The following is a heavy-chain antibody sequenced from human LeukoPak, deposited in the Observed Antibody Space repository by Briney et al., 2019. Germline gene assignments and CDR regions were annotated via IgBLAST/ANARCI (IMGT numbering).Heavy chain of an antibody. D-gene: IGHD6-19*01. Sequence: GGSLRLSCAASGFTFSSYAMSWVRQAPGKGLEWVSAISGSGGSTYYADSVKGRFTISRDNSKNTLYLQMNSLRAEDAAVYYCERESSGWYRPFDYWGQGTLVTVSS. CDR3: ERESSGWYRPFDY. CDR1: GFTFSSYA. J-gene: IGHJ4*02. V-gene: IGHV3-23*01. CDR2: ISGSGGST.